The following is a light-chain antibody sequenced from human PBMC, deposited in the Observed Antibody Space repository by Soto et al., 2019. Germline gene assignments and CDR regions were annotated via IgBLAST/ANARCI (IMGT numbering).Light chain of an antibody. CDR2: DAS. CDR3: QQYYDFRT. J-gene: IGKJ1*01. CDR1: QNVNSW. V-gene: IGKV1-5*01. Sequence: DVQMTQSPSTRSASVGDRVTITCRASQNVNSWLAWYQQKPGKAPKLLIYDASSLEVGVPSRFSGSGSRTEFTLTISSLQPDDYGTYYCQQYYDFRTFGQGTKVDIK.